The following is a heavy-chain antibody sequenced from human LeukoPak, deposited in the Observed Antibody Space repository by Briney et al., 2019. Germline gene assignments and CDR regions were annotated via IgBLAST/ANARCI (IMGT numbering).Heavy chain of an antibody. J-gene: IGHJ4*02. CDR2: ISSSGSTI. Sequence: GGSLRLSCAASGFTFSSYEMNWVRQAPGKGLEWVSYISSSGSTIYYSDSVKGRFTMSRDNAKNSLYLQMNSLRAEDTAVYYCARGDESSGWYSGLDYWGQGTLVTVSS. CDR3: ARGDESSGWYSGLDY. D-gene: IGHD6-19*01. V-gene: IGHV3-48*03. CDR1: GFTFSSYE.